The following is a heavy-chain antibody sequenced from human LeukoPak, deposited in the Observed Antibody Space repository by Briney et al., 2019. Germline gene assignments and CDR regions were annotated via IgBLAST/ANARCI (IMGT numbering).Heavy chain of an antibody. J-gene: IGHJ6*02. D-gene: IGHD2-15*01. V-gene: IGHV4-34*01. CDR1: GGSFSGYY. CDR2: ISHSGST. Sequence: SETLSLTCAVYGGSFSGYYWSWIRQPSGKGLEWIGEISHSGSTNYNPSLKSRVTISADTPKNQFSLKLSSVTAADTAVYYCARGLTDGYCSGGSCRGMDVWGQGTTVTVSS. CDR3: ARGLTDGYCSGGSCRGMDV.